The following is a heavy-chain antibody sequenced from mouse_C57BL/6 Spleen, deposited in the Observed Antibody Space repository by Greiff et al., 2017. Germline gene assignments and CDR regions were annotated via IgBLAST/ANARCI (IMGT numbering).Heavy chain of an antibody. CDR1: GYTFTSYW. J-gene: IGHJ2*01. Sequence: QVQLQQSGAELVMPGASVKLSCKASGYTFTSYWMHWVKQRPGQGLEWIGEIDPSDSYTNYNQKFKGKSTLTVDKSSSTAYMQLSSLTSEDSAVYYCARDSSGVYYFDLWRKGTTRRVSS. D-gene: IGHD3-2*02. V-gene: IGHV1-69*01. CDR3: ARDSSGVYYFDL. CDR2: IDPSDSYT.